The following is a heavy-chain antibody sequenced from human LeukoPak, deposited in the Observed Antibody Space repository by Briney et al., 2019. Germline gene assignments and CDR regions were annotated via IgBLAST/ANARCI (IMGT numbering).Heavy chain of an antibody. Sequence: GGSLRLSCAASGFTFSSYSMNWVRQAPGKGLEWVSSISSSSSYIYHADSVKGRFTISRDNAKNSLYLQMNSLRAEDTAVYYCAKSGRDSSTDYFDYWGQGTLVTVSS. CDR3: AKSGRDSSTDYFDY. V-gene: IGHV3-21*01. D-gene: IGHD3-22*01. CDR2: ISSSSSYI. J-gene: IGHJ4*02. CDR1: GFTFSSYS.